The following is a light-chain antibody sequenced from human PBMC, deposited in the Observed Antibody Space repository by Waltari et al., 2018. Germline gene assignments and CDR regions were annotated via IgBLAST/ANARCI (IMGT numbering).Light chain of an antibody. Sequence: DIQMTQSPSSLSASLGDRVTITCQASQDISNYLNWYQQKPGKAPKLLIYDASNLETGDPSRFSGSGSGTDFTFTSSSLHPEDIATYYCQQYDNLPITFGQGTRLDIK. V-gene: IGKV1-33*01. CDR3: QQYDNLPIT. J-gene: IGKJ5*01. CDR1: QDISNY. CDR2: DAS.